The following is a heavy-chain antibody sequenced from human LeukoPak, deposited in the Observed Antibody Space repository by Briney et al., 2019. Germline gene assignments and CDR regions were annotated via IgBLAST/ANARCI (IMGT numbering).Heavy chain of an antibody. J-gene: IGHJ3*02. CDR1: GFTVSSNY. Sequence: GRSLRLSCAASGFTVSSNYMSWVRQAPGKGLVWVSRINSDGSSTSYADSVKGRFTISRDNAKNTLYLQMNSLRAEDTAVYYCARAPHMGPADAFDIWGQGTMVTVSS. CDR3: ARAPHMGPADAFDI. V-gene: IGHV3-74*01. CDR2: INSDGSST. D-gene: IGHD2-21*01.